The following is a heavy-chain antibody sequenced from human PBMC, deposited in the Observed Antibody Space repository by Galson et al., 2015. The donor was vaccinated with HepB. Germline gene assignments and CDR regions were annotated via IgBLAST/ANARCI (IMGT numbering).Heavy chain of an antibody. J-gene: IGHJ4*02. CDR3: ARDGGYDFWSGYTFDY. V-gene: IGHV3-7*01. Sequence: SLRLSCAASGFTFSSYWMSWVRQAPGKGLEWVANIKQDGSEKYYVDSVKGRFTISRDNAKNSLYLQMNSLRAENTAVYYCARDGGYDFWSGYTFDYWGQGTLVTVSS. CDR2: IKQDGSEK. D-gene: IGHD3-3*01. CDR1: GFTFSSYW.